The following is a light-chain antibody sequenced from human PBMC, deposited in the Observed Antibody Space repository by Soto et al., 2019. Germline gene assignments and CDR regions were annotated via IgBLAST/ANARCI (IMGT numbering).Light chain of an antibody. CDR3: QQRSSWIT. Sequence: IVLTQSPTTLSLWPGETAVLSCRASQSISSSLSWYQQRPGQAPRLLIYDASNRAPGIPARFSGSGSGTVFTLTISSLEPEDFALYYCQQRSSWITFVQGTRLEIE. CDR2: DAS. V-gene: IGKV3-11*01. J-gene: IGKJ5*01. CDR1: QSISSS.